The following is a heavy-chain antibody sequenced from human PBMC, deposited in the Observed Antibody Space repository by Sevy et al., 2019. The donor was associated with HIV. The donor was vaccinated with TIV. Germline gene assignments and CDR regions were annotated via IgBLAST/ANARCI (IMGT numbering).Heavy chain of an antibody. J-gene: IGHJ1*01. D-gene: IGHD6-13*01. CDR1: GFIFSGYV. V-gene: IGHV3-23*01. CDR3: AKDAGSSWTGGTFQH. Sequence: GGSLRLSCAASGFIFSGYVMSWVRQAPGKGLEWVSGISASGGRTDYADSVKGRFTVSRDNSKNTLYLEMNSLRAEDTAVYYCAKDAGSSWTGGTFQHWGQGTLVTVSS. CDR2: ISASGGRT.